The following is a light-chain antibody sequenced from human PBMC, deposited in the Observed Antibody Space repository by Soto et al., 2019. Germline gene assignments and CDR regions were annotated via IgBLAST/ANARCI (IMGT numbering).Light chain of an antibody. CDR3: NSYSSSTTLYL. CDR1: SSDVGGYNY. J-gene: IGLJ1*01. V-gene: IGLV2-14*01. Sequence: QSVLTQPASVSGSPGQSITISCTGTSSDVGGYNYVSWYQQHPGKAPKLMISDVSNRPSGVSIRFSGSKSGNTASLTISGLQAEDEADYYCNSYSSSTTLYLLGTGTKVTVL. CDR2: DVS.